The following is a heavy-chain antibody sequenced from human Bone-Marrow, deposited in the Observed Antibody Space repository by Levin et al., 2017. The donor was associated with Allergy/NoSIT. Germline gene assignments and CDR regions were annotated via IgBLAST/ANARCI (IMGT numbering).Heavy chain of an antibody. CDR2: INPSSNYI. D-gene: IGHD1-1*01. J-gene: IGHJ3*01. CDR1: GFIFRSYT. CDR3: ASFPTTGTTGDAFDL. V-gene: IGHV3-21*01. Sequence: KAGGSLRLSCAASGFIFRSYTMNWVRQPPGKRLEWVSSINPSSNYIYYADSVKGRFTVSRDNAKKSLYLQMNSLRAEDTALYYCASFPTTGTTGDAFDLWGQGTMVTVSS.